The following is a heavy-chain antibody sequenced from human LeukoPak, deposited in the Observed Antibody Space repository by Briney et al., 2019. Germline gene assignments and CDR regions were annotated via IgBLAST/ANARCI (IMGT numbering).Heavy chain of an antibody. Sequence: ASVKVSCKASGYTFTGYYMHWVRQAPGQGLEGMGWINPNSGGTNYAQKFQGRVTMTRDTSISTAYMELSRLRSDDTAVYYCARGQYCSGGSCYAFDYWGQGTLVTVSS. V-gene: IGHV1-2*02. D-gene: IGHD2-15*01. CDR3: ARGQYCSGGSCYAFDY. J-gene: IGHJ4*02. CDR1: GYTFTGYY. CDR2: INPNSGGT.